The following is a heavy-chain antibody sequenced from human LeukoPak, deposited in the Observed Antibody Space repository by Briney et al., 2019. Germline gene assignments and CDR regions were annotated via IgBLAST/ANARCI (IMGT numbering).Heavy chain of an antibody. CDR3: AKRGVVIRVILVGFHKEAYYFDS. CDR1: GITLSNYG. CDR2: IGASGGGT. J-gene: IGHJ4*02. D-gene: IGHD3-22*01. V-gene: IGHV3-23*01. Sequence: PGGSLRLSCAVSGITLSNYGMSWVRQAPGKGLEWVAGIGASGGGTNYADSVKGRFTISRDNPKNTLYLQMNGLRAEDTAVYFCAKRGVVIRVILVGFHKEAYYFDSWGQGALVTVSS.